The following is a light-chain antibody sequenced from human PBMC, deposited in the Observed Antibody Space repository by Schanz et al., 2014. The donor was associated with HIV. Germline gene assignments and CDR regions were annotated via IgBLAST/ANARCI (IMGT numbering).Light chain of an antibody. J-gene: IGLJ3*02. CDR3: SSYTRADTWV. CDR2: EVN. V-gene: IGLV2-14*01. CDR1: SSDVGGY. Sequence: QSSLTQPASVSGSPGQSITISCTGTSSDVGGYVSWYQQHPGKVPKLVIYEVNKRPSGVPDRFSGSKSGNTASLTISGLQAEDEADYYCSSYTRADTWVFGGGTKLTVL.